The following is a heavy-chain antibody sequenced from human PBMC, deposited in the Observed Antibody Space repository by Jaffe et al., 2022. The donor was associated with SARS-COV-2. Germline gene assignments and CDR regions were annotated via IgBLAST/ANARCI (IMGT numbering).Heavy chain of an antibody. J-gene: IGHJ4*02. Sequence: QLQLQESGPGLVKPSETLSLTCTVSGGSIISSDYYWGWIRQPPGKGLEWIGSIYYSGNTYYNPSLKSRVTVSVDTSKNQFSLKLSSVTVADTAVYYCATSGLSAFWGQGTLVTVSS. CDR3: ATSGLSAF. CDR2: IYYSGNT. D-gene: IGHD3-22*01. V-gene: IGHV4-39*01. CDR1: GGSIISSDYY.